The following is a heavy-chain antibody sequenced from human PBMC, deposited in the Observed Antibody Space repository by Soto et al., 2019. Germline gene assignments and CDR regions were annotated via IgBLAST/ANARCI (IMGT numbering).Heavy chain of an antibody. D-gene: IGHD2-15*01. V-gene: IGHV4-59*06. Sequence: SETLSLTCTVSGDSIRNQYWSWIRRPPGRGLEWIGYIYYSGSTYYNPSLKSRVTISVDTSKNQFSLKLSSVTAADTAVYYCARSGYCSGGSCYGAFDIWGQGTMVTVSS. J-gene: IGHJ3*02. CDR3: ARSGYCSGGSCYGAFDI. CDR2: IYYSGST. CDR1: GDSIRNQY.